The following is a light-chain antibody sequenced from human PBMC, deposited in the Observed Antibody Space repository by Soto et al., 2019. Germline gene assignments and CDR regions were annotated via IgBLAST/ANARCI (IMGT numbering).Light chain of an antibody. Sequence: SYELTQPPSVSVSPGQTASITCSGDKLGDKYACWYQQKPGQSPVLVIYQDSKRPSGIPERFSGSNSGNTATLTISGLQSEDEADYYCSSYADIYTYVFGSGTKLTVL. V-gene: IGLV3-1*01. CDR1: KLGDKY. CDR3: SSYADIYTYV. CDR2: QDS. J-gene: IGLJ1*01.